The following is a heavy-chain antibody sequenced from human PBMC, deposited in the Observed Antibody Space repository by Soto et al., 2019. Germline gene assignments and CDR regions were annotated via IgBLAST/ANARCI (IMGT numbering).Heavy chain of an antibody. J-gene: IGHJ4*02. D-gene: IGHD6-19*01. CDR1: GFSLSDYY. CDR2: ISIGGGTI. V-gene: IGHV3-11*01. Sequence: QVQLVESGGGLVKTGGSLRLSCAASGFSLSDYYMSWIRQPPGKGLEWISYISIGGGTIHYADSVKGRFTISRDNAKNSLYLQMYSLRDEDTAVYYCARDRTTGWSPLDYWGQGTLVTVSS. CDR3: ARDRTTGWSPLDY.